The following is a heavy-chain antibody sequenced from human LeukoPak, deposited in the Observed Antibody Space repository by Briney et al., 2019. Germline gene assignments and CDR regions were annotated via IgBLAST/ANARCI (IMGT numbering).Heavy chain of an antibody. V-gene: IGHV4-34*01. CDR2: INHSGST. J-gene: IGHJ4*02. Sequence: SETLSLTCAVYGGSFSGYYWSWIRQPPGKGLEWIGEINHSGSTNYNPSLKSRVTISVDTAKNQFSLKLSSVTAADTAVYSCARVPWYYDILTGYYFDYWGQGTLVTVSS. CDR3: ARVPWYYDILTGYYFDY. D-gene: IGHD3-9*01. CDR1: GGSFSGYY.